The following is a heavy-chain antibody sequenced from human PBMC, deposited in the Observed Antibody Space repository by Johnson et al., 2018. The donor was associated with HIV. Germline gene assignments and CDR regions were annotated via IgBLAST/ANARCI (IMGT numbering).Heavy chain of an antibody. CDR2: VWFDGSPK. D-gene: IGHD5-18*01. CDR3: ASPYSYGLDDAFDI. CDR1: GFTFISYG. V-gene: IGHV3-33*01. J-gene: IGHJ3*02. Sequence: QVQLVESGGGVVQPGRSLRLSCAASGFTFISYGMHWVRQTPGKGLEWVAVVWFDGSPKYYADSVTGRFTISRDNSKNTLYLQMNSLRAEDTAVYYCASPYSYGLDDAFDIWGQGTMVTVSS.